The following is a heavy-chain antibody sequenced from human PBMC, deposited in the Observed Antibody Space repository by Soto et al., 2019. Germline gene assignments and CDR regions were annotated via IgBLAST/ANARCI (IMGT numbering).Heavy chain of an antibody. J-gene: IGHJ4*02. CDR1: GYTFTSYD. V-gene: IGHV1-8*01. CDR2: MNPNSGNT. Sequence: QVQLVQSGAEVKKPGASVKVSFKASGYTFTSYDINWVRQATGQGLEWMGWMNPNSGNTGYAQKFQGRVTMTRNTSISTAYMELSSLRSEDTAVYYCARAPQLLWFGELSLDYWGQGTLVTVSS. CDR3: ARAPQLLWFGELSLDY. D-gene: IGHD3-10*01.